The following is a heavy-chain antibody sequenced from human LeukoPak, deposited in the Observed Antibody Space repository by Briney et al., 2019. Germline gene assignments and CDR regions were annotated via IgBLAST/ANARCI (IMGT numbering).Heavy chain of an antibody. J-gene: IGHJ3*02. Sequence: PGGSLRLSCAASGFTFSSYAMSWVRQAPGKGLEWVSAISGSGGSTYYADSVKGRFTISRDNFKNTLYLQMNSLRAEDTAVYYCAKVLEPTYYYGSGSPGGAFDIWGQGTMVTVSS. CDR1: GFTFSSYA. CDR3: AKVLEPTYYYGSGSPGGAFDI. V-gene: IGHV3-23*01. CDR2: ISGSGGST. D-gene: IGHD3-10*01.